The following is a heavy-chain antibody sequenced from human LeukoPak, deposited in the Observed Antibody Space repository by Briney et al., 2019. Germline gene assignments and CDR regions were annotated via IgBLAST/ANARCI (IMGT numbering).Heavy chain of an antibody. CDR3: ARDPTIAAAGIAGTVDY. CDR2: ISPSGGST. J-gene: IGHJ4*02. V-gene: IGHV1-46*01. D-gene: IGHD6-13*01. Sequence: GASVKVSCKAFGYTFTSNYMHWVRQAPGQGPEWMGVISPSGGSTTYAQKFQGRVTLTRDMSTSTDYLELSSLRSDDTAVYYCARDPTIAAAGIAGTVDYWGQGTLVTVSS. CDR1: GYTFTSNY.